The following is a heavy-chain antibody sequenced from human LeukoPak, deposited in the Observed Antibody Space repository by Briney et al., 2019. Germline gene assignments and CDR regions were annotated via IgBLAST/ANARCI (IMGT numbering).Heavy chain of an antibody. CDR3: ARDQFYYESSGFGAFDI. CDR1: GFTFDDYA. CDR2: ISWNSGSI. Sequence: GGSLRLSCAASGFTFDDYAMHWVRQAPGKGLEWVSGISWNSGSIGYADSVKGRFTISRDNSKNTLYLQMNSLRAEDTAVYYCARDQFYYESSGFGAFDIWGQGTMVTVSS. J-gene: IGHJ3*02. D-gene: IGHD3-22*01. V-gene: IGHV3-9*01.